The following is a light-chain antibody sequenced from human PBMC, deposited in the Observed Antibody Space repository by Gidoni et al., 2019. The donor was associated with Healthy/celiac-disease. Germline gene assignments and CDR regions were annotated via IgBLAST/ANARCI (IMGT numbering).Light chain of an antibody. V-gene: IGKV1-33*01. CDR1: QDISNY. CDR3: QQYDNFIFT. CDR2: DAS. Sequence: DIQMTQSPSSLSASVGDRVTITCQASQDISNYLNWYQQKPGKAPKLLIYDASNLETGVPSRFSGSGSGTDFTFTISSLQPEDIATYYCQQYDNFIFTFXPXTKVDIK. J-gene: IGKJ3*01.